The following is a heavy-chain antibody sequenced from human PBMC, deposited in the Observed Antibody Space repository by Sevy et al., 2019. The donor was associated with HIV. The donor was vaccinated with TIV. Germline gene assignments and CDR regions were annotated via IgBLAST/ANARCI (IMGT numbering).Heavy chain of an antibody. CDR2: IYWDDDK. J-gene: IGHJ4*02. V-gene: IGHV2-5*02. CDR1: GFSFSSSGVG. D-gene: IGHD3-22*01. CDR3: ARVLGYYDSSGYSF. Sequence: SGPTLVNPTQTLTLIYSFSGFSFSSSGVGVGWIRQPPGKALEWLALIYWDDDKRYSPSLKSRLTITKDTSKNQVVLTMTNMDPVDTATYYCARVLGYYDSSGYSFWGQGTLVTVSS.